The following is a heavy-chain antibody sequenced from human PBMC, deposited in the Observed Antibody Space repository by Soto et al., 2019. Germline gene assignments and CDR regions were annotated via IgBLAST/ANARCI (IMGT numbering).Heavy chain of an antibody. CDR3: ARDYGGYDVGYMDV. V-gene: IGHV3-48*01. Sequence: PGGSLRLACAASGFTFSSYSMNWVRQAPGKGLEWVSYISSSSSTIYYADSVKGRFTISRDNAKNSLYLQMNSLRAEDTAVYYCARDYGGYDVGYMDVWGKGTTVTVSS. J-gene: IGHJ6*03. D-gene: IGHD5-12*01. CDR1: GFTFSSYS. CDR2: ISSSSSTI.